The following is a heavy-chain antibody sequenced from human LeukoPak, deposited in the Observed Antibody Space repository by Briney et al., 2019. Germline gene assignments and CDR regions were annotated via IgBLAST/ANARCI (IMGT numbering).Heavy chain of an antibody. CDR3: ARETSLARFASGLGFNY. J-gene: IGHJ4*02. Sequence: SETLSLTCTVSGGSISGWYWSWIRQPPGKGLEWIGYIYGSGYTNYNPSLKSRVTMSIDTSKNHFSLELTSVTVADTATYYCARETSLARFASGLGFNYWGQGILVTVSS. V-gene: IGHV4-59*01. CDR1: GGSISGWY. D-gene: IGHD6-19*01. CDR2: IYGSGYT.